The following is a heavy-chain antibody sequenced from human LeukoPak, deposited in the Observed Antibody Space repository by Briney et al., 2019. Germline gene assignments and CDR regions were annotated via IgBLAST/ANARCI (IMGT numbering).Heavy chain of an antibody. J-gene: IGHJ6*03. CDR3: AKSPGLESYYYYMDV. Sequence: PGGSLRLSCVASGFNFYEYAMHWVQQAPGKGLEWVSGISWNSVTIAYADSVRGRFTISRDNAKNSLYLQMNSLRPEDTALYYCAKSPGLESYYYYMDVWGKGTTVTVSS. D-gene: IGHD3/OR15-3a*01. CDR1: GFNFYEYA. V-gene: IGHV3-9*01. CDR2: ISWNSVTI.